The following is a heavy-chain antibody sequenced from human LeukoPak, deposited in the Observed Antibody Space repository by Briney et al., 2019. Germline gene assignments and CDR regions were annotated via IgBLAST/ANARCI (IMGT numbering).Heavy chain of an antibody. V-gene: IGHV4-30-4*08. J-gene: IGHJ4*02. CDR1: GGAISSGDYY. CDR3: ARGPLEYDILTGYYRPYFDY. D-gene: IGHD3-9*01. CDR2: IYYSGST. Sequence: SQTLSLTCTVSGGAISSGDYYWSWIRQPPVKGLEWIGYIYYSGSTNYNPSLKRRVTISVDTSKNQFSLKLISVTSADTALYYCARGPLEYDILTGYYRPYFDYWGQGTLVTVSS.